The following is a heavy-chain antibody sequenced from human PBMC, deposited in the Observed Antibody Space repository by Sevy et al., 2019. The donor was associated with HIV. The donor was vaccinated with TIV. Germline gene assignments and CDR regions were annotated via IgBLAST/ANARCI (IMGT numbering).Heavy chain of an antibody. Sequence: GGSLRLSCAGSGFTFGTYAMTWVRQAPGKGLQWVSVISDSGRSIYYADSVQGRVTISRDNSKNTMHLHMNSLRVEDTATYYCARRPDFGVIIPTGVLDVWGQGTTVTVSS. CDR2: ISDSGRSI. CDR3: ARRPDFGVIIPTGVLDV. D-gene: IGHD3-3*01. J-gene: IGHJ6*02. V-gene: IGHV3-23*01. CDR1: GFTFGTYA.